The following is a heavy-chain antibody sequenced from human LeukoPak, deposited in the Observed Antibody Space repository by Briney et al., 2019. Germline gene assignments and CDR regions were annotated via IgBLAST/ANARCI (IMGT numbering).Heavy chain of an antibody. J-gene: IGHJ4*02. Sequence: GESLKTSRKGSGYSFTSYWIGRVRPMPGKGLELMGIIYPGDSDTRLSTSFQGQVIISADKSINPAYLQWSSLKASDAAVYYGARHSDWPFDYWGQGTLVTVSS. CDR1: GYSFTSYW. CDR3: ARHSDWPFDY. V-gene: IGHV5-51*01. D-gene: IGHD6-19*01. CDR2: IYPGDSDT.